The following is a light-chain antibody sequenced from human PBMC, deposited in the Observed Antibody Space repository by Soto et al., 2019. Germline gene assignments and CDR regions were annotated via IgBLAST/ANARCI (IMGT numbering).Light chain of an antibody. J-gene: IGKJ2*01. CDR3: QQYDNLYT. Sequence: DIPMTQSPSSLSASVGDRVTITCQASQDISNYLNWYQQKPGKAPKLLIYDASNLETGVPSRFSGSGSGTDFTFTISSLHPEDIATYYCQQYDNLYTFGQGTKLEIK. CDR1: QDISNY. CDR2: DAS. V-gene: IGKV1-33*01.